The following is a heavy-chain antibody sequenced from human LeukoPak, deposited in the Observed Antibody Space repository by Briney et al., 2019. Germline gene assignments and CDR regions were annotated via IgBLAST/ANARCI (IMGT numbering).Heavy chain of an antibody. Sequence: GGSLRLSCAASGFTFSSYSMNWVRQAPGKGLEWVSYISSSSSTIYYADSVKGRFTISRDNAKNSLYLQMNSLRAEDTAVYYCTRVLYSSGWYGDHYWGQGTLVTVSS. CDR2: ISSSSSTI. CDR3: TRVLYSSGWYGDHY. CDR1: GFTFSSYS. D-gene: IGHD6-19*01. J-gene: IGHJ4*02. V-gene: IGHV3-48*01.